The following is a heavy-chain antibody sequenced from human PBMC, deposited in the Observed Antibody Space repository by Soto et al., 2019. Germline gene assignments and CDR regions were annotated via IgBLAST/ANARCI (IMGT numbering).Heavy chain of an antibody. Sequence: ASVKVSCKASGYTCTDYYMHWVLQAPGQGLEWMGWINPNSGGTNYAQKFQGRVTMTRDTSISTAYMELNRLRSDDTAVYYCARDQSPSSGWPGMDVWGQGTTVTVSS. V-gene: IGHV1-2*02. CDR1: GYTCTDYY. CDR3: ARDQSPSSGWPGMDV. D-gene: IGHD6-19*01. CDR2: INPNSGGT. J-gene: IGHJ6*02.